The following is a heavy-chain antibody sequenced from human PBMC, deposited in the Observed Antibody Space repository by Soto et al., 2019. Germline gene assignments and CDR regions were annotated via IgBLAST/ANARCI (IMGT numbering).Heavy chain of an antibody. J-gene: IGHJ6*02. CDR2: ISYDGSNK. CDR3: ARAEGCSSTSCYGRYGMDV. CDR1: GFTFSSYA. V-gene: IGHV3-30-3*01. D-gene: IGHD2-2*01. Sequence: GGSLRLSCAASGFTFSSYAMHWVRQAPGKGLEWVAVISYDGSNKYCADSVKGRFTISRDNSKNTLYLQMNSLRAEDTAVYYCARAEGCSSTSCYGRYGMDVWGQGTTVTVSS.